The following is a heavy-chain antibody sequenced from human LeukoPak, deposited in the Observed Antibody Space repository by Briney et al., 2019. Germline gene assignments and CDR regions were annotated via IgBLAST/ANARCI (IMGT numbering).Heavy chain of an antibody. D-gene: IGHD3-3*01. J-gene: IGHJ4*02. CDR3: ASAPDDYDFWSGPFDY. CDR1: GYTFTNYG. CDR2: ISAYSGNT. V-gene: IGHV1-18*01. Sequence: ASVKLSCKATGYTFTNYGISWVRQAPGQGLEWIGWISAYSGNTNYAHNLQGRVSMTTDKSTSTAYLELRSLRSDDTAVYYCASAPDDYDFWSGPFDYWGRGTLVPVSS.